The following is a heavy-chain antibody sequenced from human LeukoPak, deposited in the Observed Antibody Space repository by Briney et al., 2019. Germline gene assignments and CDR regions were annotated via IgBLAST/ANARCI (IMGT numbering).Heavy chain of an antibody. J-gene: IGHJ4*02. CDR1: GFTFSSYG. CDR2: ISGSGGST. D-gene: IGHD1-26*01. Sequence: GGTLRLSCAASGFTFSSYGMSWVRQAPGKGLEWVSAISGSGGSTYYADSVKGRFTISRDNSKNTLYLQMNSLRAEDTAVYYCAKVGGSLFFDYWGQGTLVTVSS. CDR3: AKVGGSLFFDY. V-gene: IGHV3-23*01.